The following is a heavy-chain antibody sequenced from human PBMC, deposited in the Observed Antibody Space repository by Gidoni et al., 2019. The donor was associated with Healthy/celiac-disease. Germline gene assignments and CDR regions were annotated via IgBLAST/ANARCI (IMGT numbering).Heavy chain of an antibody. CDR2: INPNRGGT. Sequence: QVQLVQSGAEVKKPGASVKVSCKASGYTFTGYYMHWVRQAPGQGLEWMGRINPNRGGTNYAQKFQGRVTMTRDTSISTAYMELSRLRSDDTAVYYCARGPFDFWSGYQIPYFDYWGQGTLVTVSS. CDR3: ARGPFDFWSGYQIPYFDY. D-gene: IGHD3-3*01. V-gene: IGHV1-2*06. J-gene: IGHJ4*02. CDR1: GYTFTGYY.